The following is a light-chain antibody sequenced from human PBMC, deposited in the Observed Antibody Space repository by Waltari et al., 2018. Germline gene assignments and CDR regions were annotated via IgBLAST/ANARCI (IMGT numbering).Light chain of an antibody. Sequence: QSALTQPASVSGSPAQSLAISCTGTHSDICASKHVSWFQQHPGKVPKLIIYDLSHRPSGVSDRFSGSKSGNTATLTISGLQAEDEADYYCNSFTTTDTHVFGTGTKVTVL. CDR3: NSFTTTDTHV. V-gene: IGLV2-14*03. J-gene: IGLJ1*01. CDR1: HSDICASKH. CDR2: DLS.